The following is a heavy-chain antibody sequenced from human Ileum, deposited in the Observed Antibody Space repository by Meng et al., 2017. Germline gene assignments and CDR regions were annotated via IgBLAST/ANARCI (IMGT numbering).Heavy chain of an antibody. CDR3: ARRSGGYFLSGFAY. CDR2: IHSSGNT. CDR1: GGSVSSGSYY. D-gene: IGHD1-26*01. V-gene: IGHV4-61*01. Sequence: QVPLRGSGPGLVGPSVTLSLTCTVSGGSVSSGSYYWTWIRQPPGKGLEWIGFIHSSGNTNHNPSLKSRVTISVDTAKNQFSLILTSVTAADTAVYYCARRSGGYFLSGFAYWGQGTLVTVSS. J-gene: IGHJ4*02.